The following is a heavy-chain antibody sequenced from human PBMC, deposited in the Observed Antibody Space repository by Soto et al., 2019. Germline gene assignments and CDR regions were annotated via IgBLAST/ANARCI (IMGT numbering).Heavy chain of an antibody. CDR3: ASDFKDLG. CDR2: INNDGRDT. Sequence: EVQLVESGGGFVQPGGSLSLSCAVSGFTFSSYWLHWVRQAPGKGLVWGSGINNDGRDTRYVDSVKGRFTVSRDNVKNTLFLQMSSLRDDDTGVYYWASDFKDLGCGQVTLVTVSS. J-gene: IGHJ4*02. V-gene: IGHV3-74*01. CDR1: GFTFSSYW.